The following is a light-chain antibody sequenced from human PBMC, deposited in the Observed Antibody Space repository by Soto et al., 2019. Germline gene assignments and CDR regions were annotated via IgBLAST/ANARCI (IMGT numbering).Light chain of an antibody. J-gene: IGLJ1*01. V-gene: IGLV2-14*01. CDR3: SSYSGTSTLYV. CDR1: RSDVGGYNY. CDR2: EVS. Sequence: QSVLTQPASVSGSPGQSITVSCTGTRSDVGGYNYVSWYQQHPGKAPKLMIQEVSNRPSGVSNRFSGSKSGNTASLTISGRHAEDEAEYYCSSYSGTSTLYVFGSGTKVTVL.